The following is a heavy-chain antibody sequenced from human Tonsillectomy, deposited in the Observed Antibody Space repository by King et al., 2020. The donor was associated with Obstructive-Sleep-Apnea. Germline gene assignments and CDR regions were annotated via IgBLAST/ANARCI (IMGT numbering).Heavy chain of an antibody. J-gene: IGHJ5*02. V-gene: IGHV4-39*07. Sequence: QLQESGPGLVKPSETLSLTCIVSGVSISSSSYYWGWIRQPPGKGLEWIGSIYNSGSTDYNPPLKSRVSISVDTAKNQFSLKLSSVTAADTAVYYCARGDNYGYSANWFDPWGQGTLVTVSS. CDR2: IYNSGST. D-gene: IGHD5-18*01. CDR1: GVSISSSSYY. CDR3: ARGDNYGYSANWFDP.